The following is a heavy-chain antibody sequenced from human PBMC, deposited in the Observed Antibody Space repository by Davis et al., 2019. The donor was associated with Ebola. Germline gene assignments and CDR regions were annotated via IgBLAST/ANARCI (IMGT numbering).Heavy chain of an antibody. CDR2: LKSIPDGGTT. CDR3: TTGFGSSWYG. D-gene: IGHD6-13*01. V-gene: IGHV3-15*01. CDR1: GFTFSNAW. J-gene: IGHJ4*02. Sequence: GESLKISCAASGFTFSNAWMTWVRQAPGKGLVWVGRLKSIPDGGTTDYGAPVKGRFTISRDASKNTVDLQMNSLKTEDTGVYYCTTGFGSSWYGWGQGTLVTVSS.